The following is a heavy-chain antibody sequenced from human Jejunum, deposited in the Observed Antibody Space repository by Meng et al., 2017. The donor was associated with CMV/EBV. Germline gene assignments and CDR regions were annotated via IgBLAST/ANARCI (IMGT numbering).Heavy chain of an antibody. CDR2: INRHGSEE. CDR3: ARGGGNTRFDY. V-gene: IGHV3-7*01. D-gene: IGHD3-16*01. CDR1: GFTFSPYW. Sequence: VGSGFTFSPYWMSWVRQAPWKGLEWVANINRHGSEESYVGSVKGRFTISRDNAKNSLYLQMNSLRAEDTAVYYCARGGGNTRFDYWGQGTLVTVSS. J-gene: IGHJ4*02.